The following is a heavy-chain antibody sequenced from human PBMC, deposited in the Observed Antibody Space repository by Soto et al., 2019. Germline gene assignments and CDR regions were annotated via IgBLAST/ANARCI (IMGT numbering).Heavy chain of an antibody. D-gene: IGHD1-1*01. V-gene: IGHV3-7*01. Sequence: EVQLVESGGGLVQPGGSLRLSCAVSGFTFSSYWMSWVRQAPGKGLEWVANIKQDGSEKYYVGSVKGRFTISRDNAKNSLYLQMNSLRAEDTALYYCARVFTWATGTWGRFLDYWGQGTLVTVSS. CDR1: GFTFSSYW. CDR2: IKQDGSEK. CDR3: ARVFTWATGTWGRFLDY. J-gene: IGHJ4*02.